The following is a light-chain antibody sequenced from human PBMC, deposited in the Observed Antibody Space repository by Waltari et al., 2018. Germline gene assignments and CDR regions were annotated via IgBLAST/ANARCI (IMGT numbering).Light chain of an antibody. CDR2: EAF. J-gene: IGLJ2*01. CDR1: DVGSCDY. Sequence: QCALTQPASVSGSPVCSASISCTSDVGSCDYVSWYQHHPGRAPKLLLYEAFKRPSGVPSRFSGSTSGNTASLTISGLQAEDEADYYCCSFLASNTADVTFGGGTKLTVL. CDR3: CSFLASNTADVT. V-gene: IGLV2-23*01.